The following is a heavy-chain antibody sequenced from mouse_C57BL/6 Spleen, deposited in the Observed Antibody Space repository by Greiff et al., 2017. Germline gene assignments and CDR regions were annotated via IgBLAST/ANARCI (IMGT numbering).Heavy chain of an antibody. V-gene: IGHV3-4*01. D-gene: IGHD2-4*01. J-gene: IGHJ4*01. Sequence: EVQLQESGPALVKPSQTVSLTCTVTGYSITNGNHWWNWIRPVSGSKLEWIGYISSSGSTDSNPSLKSRIPITRDTSKNQLVLQLNVVTTEDIATYYCARAYDYDEGGYAMDYWGQGTSVTVSS. CDR1: GYSITNGNHW. CDR2: ISSSGST. CDR3: ARAYDYDEGGYAMDY.